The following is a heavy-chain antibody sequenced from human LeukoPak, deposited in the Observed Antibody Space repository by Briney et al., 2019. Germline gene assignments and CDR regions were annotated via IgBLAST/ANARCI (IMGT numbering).Heavy chain of an antibody. Sequence: AGGSLRLSCAASGFTFSDYYMSWIRQAPGKGLEWVSYISSSGSTIYYADSVKGRFTISRDNAKNSLYLQMNSLRAEDTAVYYCARRVAVARGYAFDIWGQGTMVTVSS. CDR1: GFTFSDYY. CDR2: ISSSGSTI. V-gene: IGHV3-11*04. J-gene: IGHJ3*02. D-gene: IGHD6-19*01. CDR3: ARRVAVARGYAFDI.